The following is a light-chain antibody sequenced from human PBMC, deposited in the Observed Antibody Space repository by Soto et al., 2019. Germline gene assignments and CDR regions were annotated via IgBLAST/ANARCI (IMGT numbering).Light chain of an antibody. J-gene: IGLJ2*01. V-gene: IGLV2-14*01. CDR2: DVS. CDR3: SSYTTSSTHVV. CDR1: SSDLGGYNY. Sequence: QSALTQPASVSGSPGQSITISCTGTSSDLGGYNYVSWYQQHPGKAPKLIIYDVSYRPSGVSNRFSGSKSGNTASLTISGLQDEDEADYYCSSYTTSSTHVVFGGGTKLTVL.